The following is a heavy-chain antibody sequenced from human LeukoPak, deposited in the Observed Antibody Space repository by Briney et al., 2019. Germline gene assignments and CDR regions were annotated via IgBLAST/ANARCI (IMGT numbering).Heavy chain of an antibody. CDR3: GVWFGESHFDH. D-gene: IGHD3-10*01. J-gene: IGHJ4*02. V-gene: IGHV3-74*01. CDR1: GFTFSKYW. CDR2: INSDGSSI. Sequence: GGSLRLSCAASGFTFSKYWMHWVRQAPGKGLVWVSRINSDGSSISYADSVKGRFTISRDNAKNTLYLQMNSLRAEDTAVYYCGVWFGESHFDHWGQGTLLTVSS.